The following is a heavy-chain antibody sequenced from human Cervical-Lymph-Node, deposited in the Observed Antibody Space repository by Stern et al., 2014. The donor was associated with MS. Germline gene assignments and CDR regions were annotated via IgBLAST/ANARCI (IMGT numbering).Heavy chain of an antibody. J-gene: IGHJ4*02. V-gene: IGHV3-53*01. D-gene: IGHD1-1*01. CDR2: ITNVGST. Sequence: EVQLEESGGGVIQPGGSLRLSCTASGFTVSRDYMTGVRQVPGKGLEGVSLITNVGSTCYTDYVKGRFTISRDDSKNTVYLLMTSLRAEDTAMYYCARDTSSPERSDWWGQGTLVTVSS. CDR1: GFTVSRDY. CDR3: ARDTSSPERSDW.